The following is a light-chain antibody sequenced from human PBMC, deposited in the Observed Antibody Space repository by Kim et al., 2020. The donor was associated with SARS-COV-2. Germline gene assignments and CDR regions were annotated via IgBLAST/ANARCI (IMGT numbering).Light chain of an antibody. CDR2: GAS. CDR3: QQYGGSPLYT. Sequence: PGERATLACRASQSVSSSYLAWYQQKPGQAPRLLIYGASSRATGIPDRCSGSGSGTDFTLTISRLEPEDFAVYYCQQYGGSPLYTFGQGTKLEI. CDR1: QSVSSSY. V-gene: IGKV3-20*01. J-gene: IGKJ2*01.